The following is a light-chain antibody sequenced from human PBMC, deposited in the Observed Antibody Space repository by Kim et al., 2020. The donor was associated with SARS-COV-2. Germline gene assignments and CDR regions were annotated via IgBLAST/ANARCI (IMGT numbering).Light chain of an antibody. CDR1: QGISSA. J-gene: IGKJ2*01. CDR3: QQFNNYPRT. Sequence: AIQLTQSPSSLSASVGDRVTITCRASQGISSALAWYQQKPGKAPKLLIYDVSSLESGVPSRFSGSGSGSEFTLTISSLQPADFATYYCQQFNNYPRTFGQGTKLEI. V-gene: IGKV1D-13*01. CDR2: DVS.